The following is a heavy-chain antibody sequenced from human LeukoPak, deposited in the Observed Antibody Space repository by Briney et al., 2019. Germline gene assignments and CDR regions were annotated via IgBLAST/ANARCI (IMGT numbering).Heavy chain of an antibody. CDR2: INANSGTT. CDR3: AKPVSGGLAVTADWFHP. J-gene: IGHJ5*01. D-gene: IGHD6-19*01. CDR1: GFAFSFYA. V-gene: IGHV3-23*01. Sequence: GGSLRLSCAASGFAFSFYAMSWLRQPPGKGLEWVSTINANSGTTSYAVSVRGRFTISRDNSKNTLYLQVNTLRADDTATYYCAKPVSGGLAVTADWFHPWGQGTLVVVSS.